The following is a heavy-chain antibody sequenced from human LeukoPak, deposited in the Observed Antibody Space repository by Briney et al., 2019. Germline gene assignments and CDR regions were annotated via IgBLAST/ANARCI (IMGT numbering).Heavy chain of an antibody. Sequence: ASVKVSCKASGYTFTGYYMHWVRQAPGQGLEWMGWINPNSGGTNYAQKFQGRVTMTRDTSISTAYMELSRLRSDDTAVYYCARDSVSRHRWLRLGGGFFDYWGQGTLVTVSS. J-gene: IGHJ4*02. CDR2: INPNSGGT. V-gene: IGHV1-2*02. CDR3: ARDSVSRHRWLRLGGGFFDY. D-gene: IGHD5-12*01. CDR1: GYTFTGYY.